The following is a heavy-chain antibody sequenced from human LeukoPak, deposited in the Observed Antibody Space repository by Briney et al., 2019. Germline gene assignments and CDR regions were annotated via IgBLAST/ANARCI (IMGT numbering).Heavy chain of an antibody. CDR1: GNTFDDYG. D-gene: IGHD3-22*01. V-gene: IGHV3-20*04. Sequence: GGSLRLSCTASGNTFDDYGMTWVRQAPGKGLEWVSGINWDGGAYNYAASVKGRFTISRDNAKNSLYLEMNSLRVEDTAVYFCARDLSSSWYSLAYWGQGILVIVSS. CDR3: ARDLSSSWYSLAY. CDR2: INWDGGAY. J-gene: IGHJ4*02.